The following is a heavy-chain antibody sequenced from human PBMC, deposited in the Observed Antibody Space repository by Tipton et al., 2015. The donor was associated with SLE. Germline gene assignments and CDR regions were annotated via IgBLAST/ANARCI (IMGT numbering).Heavy chain of an antibody. V-gene: IGHV3-13*01. CDR2: IGTADDT. CDR1: GFTFSGYD. CDR3: ARGIVGATGVFDY. D-gene: IGHD1-26*01. J-gene: IGHJ4*02. Sequence: SLRLSCAASGFTFSGYDMHWVRQVRGKGLEWVSGIGTADDTYYPGSVKGRFTISRENAKNSLYLHMNSLRAGDTAVYYCARGIVGATGVFDYWGQGTLVIVSS.